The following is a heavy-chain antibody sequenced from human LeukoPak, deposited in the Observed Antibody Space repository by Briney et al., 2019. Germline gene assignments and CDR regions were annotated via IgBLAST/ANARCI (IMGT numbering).Heavy chain of an antibody. D-gene: IGHD4-11*01. V-gene: IGHV1-2*02. J-gene: IGHJ3*02. CDR2: INPNSGGT. Sequence: ASVKVSCKASGYTFTGYYMHWVRQAPGQGLEWMGWINPNSGGTNYAQKLQGRVTMTTDTSASTIYMELKSLRSDDTAVYYCARDRTSTVSSPSDSFDIWGQGTMVTVSS. CDR3: ARDRTSTVSSPSDSFDI. CDR1: GYTFTGYY.